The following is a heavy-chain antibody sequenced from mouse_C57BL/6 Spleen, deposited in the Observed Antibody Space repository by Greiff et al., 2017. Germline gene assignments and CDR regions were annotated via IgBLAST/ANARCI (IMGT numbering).Heavy chain of an antibody. CDR3: ARHYFDY. J-gene: IGHJ2*01. Sequence: VQLQQPGAELVKPGASVKLSCKASGYTFTSYWMQWVKQRPGQGLEWIGEIDPSDSYTNYNQKFKGKATLTVDTSSSTAYMQLSSLTSEDSAVYYCARHYFDYWGQGTTLTVSS. CDR1: GYTFTSYW. CDR2: IDPSDSYT. V-gene: IGHV1-50*01.